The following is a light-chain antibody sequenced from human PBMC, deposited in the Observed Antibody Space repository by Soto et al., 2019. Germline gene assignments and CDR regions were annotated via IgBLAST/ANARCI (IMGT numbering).Light chain of an antibody. CDR3: QQRSNWPPIT. V-gene: IGKV3D-20*02. CDR2: GAS. J-gene: IGKJ5*01. Sequence: EIMLSQSPCALSLSPGDRATRSCRASQSVSRSYLGWYQQKPGQAPRLLMYGASTRATGIPARFSGSGSGTDFTLTISSLEPEDFAVYYCQQRSNWPPITFGQGTRLEIK. CDR1: QSVSRSY.